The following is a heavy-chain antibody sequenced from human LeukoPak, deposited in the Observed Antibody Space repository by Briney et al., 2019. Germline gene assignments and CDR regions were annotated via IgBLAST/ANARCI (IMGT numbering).Heavy chain of an antibody. V-gene: IGHV4-34*01. Sequence: SETLSLTCAVSGGSFSGYYWSWIRQPPGKGLEWIGEINHSGSTNYNPSFKSRVIILVDTSKNQFYMTLSSVTAAVTAVYSCARGRNGYYYGAGSYYPWGQGTLVTVSS. CDR2: INHSGST. D-gene: IGHD3-10*01. CDR3: ARGRNGYYYGAGSYYP. CDR1: GGSFSGYY. J-gene: IGHJ5*02.